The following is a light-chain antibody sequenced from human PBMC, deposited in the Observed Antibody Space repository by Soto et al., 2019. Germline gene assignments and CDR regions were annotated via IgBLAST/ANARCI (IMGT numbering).Light chain of an antibody. CDR2: ATS. CDR1: QRRNSY. Sequence: DIQLNQSPSFLSASVGDRVTITCRASQRRNSYFAWYRQKPGKAPKLLLYATSTLQSVFPSRFTGRGSGAEFTITMTSLQPEEIATYYSHRLSSYPVTGGGGTKVEIK. V-gene: IGKV1-9*01. CDR3: HRLSSYPVT. J-gene: IGKJ4*01.